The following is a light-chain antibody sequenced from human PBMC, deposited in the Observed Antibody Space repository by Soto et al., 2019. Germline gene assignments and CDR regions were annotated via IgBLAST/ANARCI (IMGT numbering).Light chain of an antibody. CDR2: DVN. J-gene: IGLJ2*01. CDR1: SRDVGAYNY. CDR3: GSHAGSSAV. V-gene: IGLV2-8*01. Sequence: QSALTQPPSASGSPGQSVTISCTGTSRDVGAYNYVSWYQQHPGKAPKVIIHDVNKRPSGVPDRFSGSKSGITASLTVSGLQTEDEADYYCGSHAGSSAVFGGGTKLTVL.